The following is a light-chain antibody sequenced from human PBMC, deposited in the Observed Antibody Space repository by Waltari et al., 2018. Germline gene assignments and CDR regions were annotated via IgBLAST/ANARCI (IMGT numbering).Light chain of an antibody. V-gene: IGLV2-8*01. CDR2: EVN. J-gene: IGLJ2*01. CDR1: SSDVGAYKS. Sequence: QSALTQPPSASGSPGQSVTISCTGTSSDVGAYKSVSWYQLRPGKPPKLLIFEVNNRPSWVPDRFSGSGSGNTASLTVSGLQADDEADYFCSSYAGRNTVIFGGGTKLTVL. CDR3: SSYAGRNTVI.